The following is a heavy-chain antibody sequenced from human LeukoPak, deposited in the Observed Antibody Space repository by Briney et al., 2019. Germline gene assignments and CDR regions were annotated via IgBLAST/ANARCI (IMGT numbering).Heavy chain of an antibody. CDR1: GGSISSYY. J-gene: IGHJ3*02. D-gene: IGHD3-3*01. CDR2: IYTSGST. V-gene: IGHV4-4*07. Sequence: KPSETLSLTCTVSGGSISSYYWSWIRQPAGKGLEWIGRIYTSGSTNYNPSLKSRVTMSVDTSKNQFSLKLSSVTAADTAVYYCARDLPELRFLEWLFAFDIWGQGTMVTVSS. CDR3: ARDLPELRFLEWLFAFDI.